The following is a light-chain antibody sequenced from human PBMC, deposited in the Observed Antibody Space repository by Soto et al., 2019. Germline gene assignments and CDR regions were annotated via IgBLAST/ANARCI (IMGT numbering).Light chain of an antibody. CDR3: QPGYSNPWT. Sequence: EIQITQSPSSLSASIGDRFTITWMASQTVNTYLHWYQQKPGKAPKLLIYAASNLQSGVPSRFSGSGSGTNFTLSLNSLQPEDFATYYCQPGYSNPWTFGQATKVDIK. V-gene: IGKV1-39*01. CDR1: QTVNTY. CDR2: AAS. J-gene: IGKJ1*01.